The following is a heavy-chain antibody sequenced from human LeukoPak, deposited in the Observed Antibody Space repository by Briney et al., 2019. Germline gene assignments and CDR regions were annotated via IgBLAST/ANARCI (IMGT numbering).Heavy chain of an antibody. CDR1: GFTFSDYY. CDR3: ASGAYCGGDCYLHPHNY. J-gene: IGHJ4*02. Sequence: GGSLRLSCAASGFTFSDYYMSWIRQAPGKGLGWVSYISSSGSTIYYADSVKGRFTISRDNAKNSLYLQMNSLRAEDTAVYYCASGAYCGGDCYLHPHNYWGQGTLVTVSS. D-gene: IGHD2-21*01. CDR2: ISSSGSTI. V-gene: IGHV3-11*01.